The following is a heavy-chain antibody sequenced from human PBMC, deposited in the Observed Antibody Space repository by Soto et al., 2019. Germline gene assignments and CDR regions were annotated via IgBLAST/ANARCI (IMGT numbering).Heavy chain of an antibody. D-gene: IGHD3-22*01. V-gene: IGHV3-30-3*01. CDR1: GFTFSSYA. CDR3: ARDNAEDSSGYYIAFDI. J-gene: IGHJ3*02. Sequence: GGSLRLSCAASGFTFSSYAMHWVRQAPGKGLEWVAVISYDGGNKYYADSVKGRFTISRDNSKKSLHLQMNSLRAEDTAVYYCARDNAEDSSGYYIAFDIWGQGTMVTVSS. CDR2: ISYDGGNK.